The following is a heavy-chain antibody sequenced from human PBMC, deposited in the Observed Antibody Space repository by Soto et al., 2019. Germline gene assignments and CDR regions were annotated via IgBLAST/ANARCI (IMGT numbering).Heavy chain of an antibody. CDR1: GFTFTNAW. CDR3: TTGLTYYSDSSGYYFDA. CDR2: IKSKNDGGTT. V-gene: IGHV3-15*07. J-gene: IGHJ4*02. Sequence: VHLVESGGDLVKPGGSLRLSCEVSGFTFTNAWMNWVRQAPGKGLEWVGRIKSKNDGGTTEYAAPVKGRLIITRDDSKNTVYLQMNSLQTEDTGVYYCTTGLTYYSDSSGYYFDAWGQGTLVTVSS. D-gene: IGHD3-22*01.